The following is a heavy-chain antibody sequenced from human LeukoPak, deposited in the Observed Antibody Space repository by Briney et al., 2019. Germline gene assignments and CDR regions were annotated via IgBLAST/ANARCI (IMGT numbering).Heavy chain of an antibody. D-gene: IGHD1-1*01. CDR2: MNQDGTEK. CDR1: GFTFNTYW. Sequence: GGSLRLSCAASGFTFNTYWMNWVRQAPGERLEWVASMNQDGTEKYYMDSVKGRFTISRDNAKNSLYLQMDSLRAEDTAVYYCARDQGNGCFDPWGQGSLVTVSS. CDR3: ARDQGNGCFDP. J-gene: IGHJ5*02. V-gene: IGHV3-7*01.